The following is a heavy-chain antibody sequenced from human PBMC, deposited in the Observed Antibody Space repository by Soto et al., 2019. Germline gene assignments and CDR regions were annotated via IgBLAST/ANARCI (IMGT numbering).Heavy chain of an antibody. CDR1: GGSISSYY. Sequence: QVQLQESGPGLVKPSETLSLTCTVSGGSISSYYWSWIRQPAGKGLEWIGRIYTSGSTNYNPSLKSRVTMSVDTSKNQFSRKLSSVTAADTAVYYCARGGLLAVTKYYYYYYGMDVWGQGTTVTVSS. J-gene: IGHJ6*02. D-gene: IGHD4-17*01. CDR3: ARGGLLAVTKYYYYYYGMDV. V-gene: IGHV4-4*07. CDR2: IYTSGST.